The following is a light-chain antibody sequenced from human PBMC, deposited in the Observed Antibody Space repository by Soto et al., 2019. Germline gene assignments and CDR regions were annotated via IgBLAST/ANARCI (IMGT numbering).Light chain of an antibody. J-gene: IGLJ7*01. Sequence: QSVLTQSPSASASLGASVKLTCTLSSGHSNYAIAWHQQQPEKGPRYLMKVNSGGSHIKGDGIPDRFSGSSSGAERYRFISSLQSEDEADYYCQTWGTGSAIVVFGGGTQRTV. CDR1: SGHSNYA. V-gene: IGLV4-69*01. CDR3: QTWGTGSAIVV. CDR2: VNSGGSH.